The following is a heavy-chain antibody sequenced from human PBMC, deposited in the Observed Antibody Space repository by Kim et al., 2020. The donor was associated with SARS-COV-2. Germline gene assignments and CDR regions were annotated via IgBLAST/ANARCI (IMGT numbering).Heavy chain of an antibody. CDR2: ISYDGSNK. Sequence: GGSLRLSCAASGFTFSSYGMHWVRQAPGKGLEWVAVISYDGSNKYYADSVKGRFTISRDNSKNTLYLQMNSLRAEDTAVYYCAKDRRSGSYPNVFDYWGQGTLVTVSS. CDR1: GFTFSSYG. CDR3: AKDRRSGSYPNVFDY. D-gene: IGHD1-26*01. J-gene: IGHJ4*02. V-gene: IGHV3-30*18.